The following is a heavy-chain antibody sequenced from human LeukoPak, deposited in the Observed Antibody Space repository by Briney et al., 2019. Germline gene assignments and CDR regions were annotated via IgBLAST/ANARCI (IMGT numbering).Heavy chain of an antibody. CDR3: ARADCSSTSCYAEGIDY. V-gene: IGHV3-23*01. CDR2: ISGSGGST. D-gene: IGHD2-2*01. Sequence: GGSLRLSCAASGFTFSSYAMSWVRQAPGKGLEWVSAISGSGGSTYYADSVKGRFTISRDNSKNTLYLQMNSLRAEDTAVYYCARADCSSTSCYAEGIDYWGQGTLVTVSS. J-gene: IGHJ4*02. CDR1: GFTFSSYA.